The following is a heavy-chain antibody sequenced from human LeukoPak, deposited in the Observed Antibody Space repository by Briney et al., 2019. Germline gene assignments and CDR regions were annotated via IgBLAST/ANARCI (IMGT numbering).Heavy chain of an antibody. CDR1: GGSISSYY. V-gene: IGHV4-59*01. D-gene: IGHD5-12*01. CDR2: IYYSGST. CDR3: ARKSPNLWMTWGFDY. J-gene: IGHJ4*02. Sequence: SETLSLTWTVSGGSISSYYWGWIRQPPGKGVEGIGYIYYSGSTNYNPSLKSRVSISVDTSKNQFSLKLSSVTAADTAVYYCARKSPNLWMTWGFDYWGQGTLVTVSS.